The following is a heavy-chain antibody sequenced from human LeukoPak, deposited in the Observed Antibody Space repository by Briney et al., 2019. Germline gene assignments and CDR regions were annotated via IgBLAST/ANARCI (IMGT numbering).Heavy chain of an antibody. D-gene: IGHD1-7*01. CDR2: ISSGSHDI. V-gene: IGHV3-21*01. CDR1: GFTFNTYT. CDR3: ARDVSGTTFDP. J-gene: IGHJ5*02. Sequence: PGGSLRLSCAASGFTFNTYTMDWVRQAPGKGLEWVSSISSGSHDIYYADSVKGRFTISRDNAKNSLYLQMNSLRADDTAVYYRARDVSGTTFDPWGQGTLVTVSS.